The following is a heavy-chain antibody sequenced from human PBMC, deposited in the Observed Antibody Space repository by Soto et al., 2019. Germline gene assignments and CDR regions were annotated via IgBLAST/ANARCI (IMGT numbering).Heavy chain of an antibody. Sequence: SETLSLTCAVYGGSFSGYYWSWIRQPPGKGLEWIGEINHSGSTNYNPSLKSRVTISVDTSKNQFSLKLSSVTAADTAVYYCAKKRPPAGPGFAPWGQGTLVTVSS. J-gene: IGHJ5*02. V-gene: IGHV4-34*01. CDR1: GGSFSGYY. CDR3: AKKRPPAGPGFAP. CDR2: INHSGST. D-gene: IGHD6-13*01.